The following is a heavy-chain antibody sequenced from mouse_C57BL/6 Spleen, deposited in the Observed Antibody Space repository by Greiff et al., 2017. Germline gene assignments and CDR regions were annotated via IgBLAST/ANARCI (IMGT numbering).Heavy chain of an antibody. CDR2: IRSKSNNYAT. D-gene: IGHD2-4*01. CDR3: VYDYDVGFAY. J-gene: IGHJ3*01. V-gene: IGHV10-1*01. CDR1: GFSFNTYA. Sequence: EVMLVESGGGLVQPKGSLKLSCAASGFSFNTYAMNWVRQAPGKGLEWVARIRSKSNNYATYYADSVKDRFTISRDDSESMLYLQMNNLKTEDTAMYYCVYDYDVGFAYWGQGTLVTVSA.